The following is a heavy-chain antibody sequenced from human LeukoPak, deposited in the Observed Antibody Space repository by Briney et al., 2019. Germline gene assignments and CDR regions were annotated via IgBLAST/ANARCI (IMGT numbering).Heavy chain of an antibody. D-gene: IGHD3-10*01. CDR3: AREVGSGNAFDI. V-gene: IGHV1-69*04. J-gene: IGHJ3*02. CDR2: IIPILGIA. CDR1: GGTFSSYA. Sequence: GSSVKVSCKASGGTFSSYAISWVRQAPGQGLEWMGRIIPILGIANYAQKFQGRVTITADKSTSTAYMELSRLRSDDTAVYYCAREVGSGNAFDIWGQGTMVTVSS.